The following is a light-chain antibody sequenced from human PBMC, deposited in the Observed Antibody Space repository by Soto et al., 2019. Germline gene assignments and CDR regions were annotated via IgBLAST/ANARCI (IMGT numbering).Light chain of an antibody. CDR1: QSLGTW. CDR3: QQYFSYPLT. CDR2: DVS. J-gene: IGKJ4*01. V-gene: IGKV1-5*01. Sequence: DIQMTQSPSTLSASVGDRVIITCRASQSLGTWLAWYQHKPGTAPVLLIYDVSRLESGVPSRFSGSGSGTEFTLTISSLQPDDFATYYCQQYFSYPLTFGGGTRVEIK.